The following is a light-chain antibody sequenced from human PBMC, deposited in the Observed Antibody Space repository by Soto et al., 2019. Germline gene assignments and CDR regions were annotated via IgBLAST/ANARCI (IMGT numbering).Light chain of an antibody. CDR3: SSYTGGNPSYV. V-gene: IGLV2-8*01. Sequence: QSVLTQPPSASGSPGQSVTISCTGTSSDVGGYDYVSWYQQYPGKAPKLMIYEVTIRPSGVSDRFSGSKSGNTASLTVSGLQAEDEADYYCSSYTGGNPSYVLGTGTKVTVL. CDR2: EVT. CDR1: SSDVGGYDY. J-gene: IGLJ1*01.